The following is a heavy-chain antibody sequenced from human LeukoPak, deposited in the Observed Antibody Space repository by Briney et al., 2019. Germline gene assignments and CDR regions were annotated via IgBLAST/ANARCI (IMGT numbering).Heavy chain of an antibody. V-gene: IGHV3-64D*06. Sequence: GGSLGLSCSASGFTFSSSAMHWVRQAPGKGLEYVSVISSNGISTYYAGSVKGRFTISRDNSKNTLYLQMSSLRAEDTAVYYCVKGGQWPRASNDYWGQGTLVTVSS. D-gene: IGHD6-19*01. J-gene: IGHJ4*02. CDR3: VKGGQWPRASNDY. CDR1: GFTFSSSA. CDR2: ISSNGIST.